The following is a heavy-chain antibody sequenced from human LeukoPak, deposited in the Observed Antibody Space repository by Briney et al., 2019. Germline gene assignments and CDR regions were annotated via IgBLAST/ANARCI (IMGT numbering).Heavy chain of an antibody. CDR1: GGTFSSYA. V-gene: IGHV1-69*04. CDR3: AREQNYYDSSGYRPVDYGMDV. CDR2: IIPILGIA. J-gene: IGHJ6*02. Sequence: SVKVSCKASGGTFSSYAISWVRQAPGQGLEWMGRIIPILGIANYAQKFQGRVTITADKSTSTAYMELSSLRSEDTAVYYCAREQNYYDSSGYRPVDYGMDVWGQGTTVTVSS. D-gene: IGHD3-22*01.